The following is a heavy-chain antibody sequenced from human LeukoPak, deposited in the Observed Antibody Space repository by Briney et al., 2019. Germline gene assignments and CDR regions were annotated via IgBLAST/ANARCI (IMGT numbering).Heavy chain of an antibody. CDR2: ISGSGGGT. CDR1: GFTFNSYN. J-gene: IGHJ5*02. V-gene: IGHV3-23*01. CDR3: ARDLLPLGGTLGNWFDP. D-gene: IGHD1-26*01. Sequence: TGGSLRLSCVASGFTFNSYNINWVRQAPGKGLEWVATISGSGGGTFHADSVKGRFTISRDNSMNTLFLQMNSLRVDDTAVYYCARDLLPLGGTLGNWFDPWGQGTLVTVSS.